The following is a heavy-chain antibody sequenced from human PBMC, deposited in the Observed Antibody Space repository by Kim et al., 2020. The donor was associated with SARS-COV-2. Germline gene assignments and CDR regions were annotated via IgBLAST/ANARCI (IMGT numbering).Heavy chain of an antibody. D-gene: IGHD3-3*01. CDR3: ARIPPLLRSLKGGAFDI. CDR1: GFTVSSNY. CDR2: IYSGGST. Sequence: GGSLRLSCAASGFTVSSNYMSWVRQAPGKGLEWVSVIYSGGSTYYADSVKGRFTISRHNSKNTLYLQMNSLRAEDTAVYYCARIPPLLRSLKGGAFDIWGQGTMVTVSS. J-gene: IGHJ3*02. V-gene: IGHV3-53*04.